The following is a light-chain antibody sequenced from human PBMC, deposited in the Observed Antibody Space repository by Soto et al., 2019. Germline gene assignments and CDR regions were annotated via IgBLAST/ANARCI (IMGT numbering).Light chain of an antibody. J-gene: IGKJ1*01. CDR1: QSISSSY. CDR2: ATS. V-gene: IGKV3-20*01. CDR3: HQYVTSPPAWA. Sequence: EIVLTQSPGTLSLSPGERATLSCRTSQSISSSYLAWSQQKPGQAPRLLISATSIRATGVPDRFSGSGTGTDFNLTISRLDPEDYAVYYCHQYVTSPPAWAFGQGTKVEIK.